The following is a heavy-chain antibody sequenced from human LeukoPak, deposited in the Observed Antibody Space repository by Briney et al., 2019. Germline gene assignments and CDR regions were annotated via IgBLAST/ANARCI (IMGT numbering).Heavy chain of an antibody. Sequence: PGGSLTLFCAASGFIFSSYEMNWARQAPGKGLEGFSYNSGSRGAIYYADSVKGRFTISKDNAKNSLYLQMNSLRAEDTAVYYCAGGSYGRAIFDYWGEGTLVTVSS. J-gene: IGHJ4*02. V-gene: IGHV3-48*03. CDR1: GFIFSSYE. D-gene: IGHD4-17*01. CDR2: NSGSRGAI. CDR3: AGGSYGRAIFDY.